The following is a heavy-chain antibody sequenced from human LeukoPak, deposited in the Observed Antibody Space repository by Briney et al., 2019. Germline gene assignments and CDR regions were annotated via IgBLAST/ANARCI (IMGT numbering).Heavy chain of an antibody. CDR2: IYYSGST. D-gene: IGHD3-3*01. Sequence: SETLSLTCTVSGGSISSYYWSWIRQPPGKGLEWIGYIYYSGSTNYNPSLKSRVTISVDTSKNQFSLRLSSVTAADTAVYYCATPSYVFWSNDDYYYYYMDVWGKGTTVTVSS. V-gene: IGHV4-59*01. CDR3: ATPSYVFWSNDDYYYYYMDV. CDR1: GGSISSYY. J-gene: IGHJ6*03.